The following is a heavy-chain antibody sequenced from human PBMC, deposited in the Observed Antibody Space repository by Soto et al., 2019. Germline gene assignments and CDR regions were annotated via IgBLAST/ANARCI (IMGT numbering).Heavy chain of an antibody. D-gene: IGHD3-16*01. Sequence: QITLKESGPPLVKPTQTLTLTCTFSGFSLSTSGVGVGWIRQPPGKALEWLGFIFWDDDKRYRPSLKNRVTTTKDTTKNQVVLTMTNMDPVDTGTYYCAHSQSFGGAEFDFWGQGTLVTVSS. CDR1: GFSLSTSGVG. V-gene: IGHV2-5*02. CDR3: AHSQSFGGAEFDF. CDR2: IFWDDDK. J-gene: IGHJ4*02.